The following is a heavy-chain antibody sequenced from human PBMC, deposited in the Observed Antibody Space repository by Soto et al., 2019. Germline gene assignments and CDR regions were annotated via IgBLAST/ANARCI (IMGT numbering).Heavy chain of an antibody. J-gene: IGHJ3*02. V-gene: IGHV3-30*03. Sequence: QVQLVESGGGVVQPGRFLRLSCAASGFTFSNYGMHWVRQAPGKGLEWVAVISYDGSDKYYADSVKGRFTISRDNSKNTLYLQMNSLRAEDTAVYYCTVLEGGFDIWGQGTMVTVSS. CDR1: GFTFSNYG. CDR2: ISYDGSDK. CDR3: TVLEGGFDI. D-gene: IGHD2-15*01.